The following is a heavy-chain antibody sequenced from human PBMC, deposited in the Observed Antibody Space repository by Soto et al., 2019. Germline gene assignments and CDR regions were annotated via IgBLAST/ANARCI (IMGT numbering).Heavy chain of an antibody. V-gene: IGHV4-39*01. CDR3: ARHYYDSSGYFPFDY. Sequence: ETLSLTCTVSGGSISSSSYYWGWIRQPPGKGLEWIGSIYYSGSTYYNPSLKSRVTISVDTSKNQFSLKLSSVTAADTAVYYCARHYYDSSGYFPFDYWGQGTLVTVSS. CDR2: IYYSGST. D-gene: IGHD3-22*01. J-gene: IGHJ4*02. CDR1: GGSISSSSYY.